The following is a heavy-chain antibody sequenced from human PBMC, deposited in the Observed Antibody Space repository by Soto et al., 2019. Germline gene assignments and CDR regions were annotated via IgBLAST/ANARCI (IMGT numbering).Heavy chain of an antibody. D-gene: IGHD3-10*01. J-gene: IGHJ4*02. CDR3: ARLNYYGSGSCFDF. CDR2: VSYIGSA. Sequence: SETLSLTCSVSGGSISSSNYYWGWIRQPPGRGLKWIGSVSYIGSAHYNPSLKSRITMSVDTSKNHFSLKLSSVTAADTAGYYCARLNYYGSGSCFDFWGQGSLVTVSS. V-gene: IGHV4-39*02. CDR1: GGSISSSNYY.